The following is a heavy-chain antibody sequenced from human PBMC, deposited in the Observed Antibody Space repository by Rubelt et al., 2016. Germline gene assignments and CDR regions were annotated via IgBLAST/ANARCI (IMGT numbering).Heavy chain of an antibody. CDR1: GGSFSGYY. V-gene: IGHV4-34*01. CDR3: ARVSGWYRAPGQDFDY. J-gene: IGHJ4*02. CDR2: LNHSGST. Sequence: QVQLQQWGAGLLKPSETLSLTCAVYGGSFSGYYWSWIRKPPGKGLEWIGELNHSGSTNYNPSLKSRVTISVDTSKNQVSLKLSAVTAADTAGYYCARVSGWYRAPGQDFDYWGQGTLVTVSS. D-gene: IGHD6-19*01.